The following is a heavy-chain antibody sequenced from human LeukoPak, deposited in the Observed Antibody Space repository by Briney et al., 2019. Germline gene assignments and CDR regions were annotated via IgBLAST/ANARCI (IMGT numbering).Heavy chain of an antibody. D-gene: IGHD3-3*01. CDR2: ISYDGSNK. Sequence: GRSLRLSCAASGFTFSGYAMHWVRQAPGKGLEWVAVISYDGSNKYYADSVKGRFTISRDNSKNTLYLQMNSLRAEDTAVYYCARVYDLVAMDVWGKGTTVTVSS. V-gene: IGHV3-30*01. CDR3: ARVYDLVAMDV. CDR1: GFTFSGYA. J-gene: IGHJ6*03.